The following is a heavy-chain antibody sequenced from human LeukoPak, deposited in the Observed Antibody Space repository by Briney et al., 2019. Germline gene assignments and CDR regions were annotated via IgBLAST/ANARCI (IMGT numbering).Heavy chain of an antibody. CDR2: ISYTGST. Sequence: SETLSLTCIVSGGSISSYDWSWIRQPPGKGLEWIGYISYTGSTNYNPSLKSRVTMSGDTPKNQFSLKLSSVTAADTAVYYCVRVGGSPLVALDIWGQGTMVTVSS. CDR1: GGSISSYD. V-gene: IGHV4-59*01. J-gene: IGHJ3*02. CDR3: VRVGGSPLVALDI.